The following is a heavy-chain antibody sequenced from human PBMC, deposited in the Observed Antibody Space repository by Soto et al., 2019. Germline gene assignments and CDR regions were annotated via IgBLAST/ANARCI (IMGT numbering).Heavy chain of an antibody. J-gene: IGHJ6*02. D-gene: IGHD5-18*01. CDR3: ARDTAMVYYYYGMDV. V-gene: IGHV3-30-3*01. Sequence: GESLKISCAASGFTFSSYAMHWVRQAPGKGLEWVAVISYDGSNKYYADSVKGRFTISRDNSKNTLYLQMNSLRAEDTAVYYCARDTAMVYYYYGMDVWGQGTTVTVSS. CDR1: GFTFSSYA. CDR2: ISYDGSNK.